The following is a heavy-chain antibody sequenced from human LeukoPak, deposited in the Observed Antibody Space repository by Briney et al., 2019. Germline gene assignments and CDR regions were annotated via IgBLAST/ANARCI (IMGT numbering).Heavy chain of an antibody. V-gene: IGHV3-30-3*01. Sequence: PGTSLRLSCAASGFTFSSYAMHWVRQAPGKGLEWVAVISYDGSHKYYADSVKGRFTISRDNSKNTLYLQMNSLRAEDTAVYYCAKGGDSSGYYVDYWGQGTLVTVSS. J-gene: IGHJ4*02. CDR1: GFTFSSYA. D-gene: IGHD3-22*01. CDR3: AKGGDSSGYYVDY. CDR2: ISYDGSHK.